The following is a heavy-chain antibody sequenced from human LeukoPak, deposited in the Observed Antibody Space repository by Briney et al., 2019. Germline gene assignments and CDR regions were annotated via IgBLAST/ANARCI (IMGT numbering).Heavy chain of an antibody. D-gene: IGHD6-13*01. CDR3: ARKITAAGTY. CDR1: GFTFNIYE. V-gene: IGHV3-48*03. Sequence: GGSLRLSCAASGFTFNIYEMNWVRQAPGKGLEWVSYISSSSTSIYYADSVKGRFTISRDNAKNSLYLQMDSLRAEDTAVYYCARKITAAGTYWGQGTLVTVSS. CDR2: ISSSSTSI. J-gene: IGHJ4*02.